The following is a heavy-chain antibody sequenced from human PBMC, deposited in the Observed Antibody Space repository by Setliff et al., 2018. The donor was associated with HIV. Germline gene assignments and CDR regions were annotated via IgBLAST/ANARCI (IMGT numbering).Heavy chain of an antibody. V-gene: IGHV1-2*02. Sequence: RASVKVSCKASGYTFTGYYIHWVRQAPGQGLEWMGWINPNSGGTNYAQKFQGRVTMTRDTSISTAYMEVSRLRSDDTAVYYCARVSQYSSSWYVRWFDPWGQGTLVTVSS. D-gene: IGHD6-13*01. CDR1: GYTFTGYY. J-gene: IGHJ5*02. CDR3: ARVSQYSSSWYVRWFDP. CDR2: INPNSGGT.